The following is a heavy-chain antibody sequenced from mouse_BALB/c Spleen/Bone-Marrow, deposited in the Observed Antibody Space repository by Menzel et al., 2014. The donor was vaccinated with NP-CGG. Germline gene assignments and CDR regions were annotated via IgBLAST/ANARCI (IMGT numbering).Heavy chain of an antibody. V-gene: IGHV1S81*02. CDR3: SRGGNFDVMDY. J-gene: IGHJ4*01. CDR1: GYTFTSYN. CDR2: INPSNGAN. Sequence: VQLQQSGAELVKPGASVKLSCKASGYTFTSYNMFWVKQRPGQGLEWIGGINPSNGANNFNEKFKSKATLTVDKSSSTAYMQLSSLTSEDSAVYYCSRGGNFDVMDYWGQGTSVTVSS. D-gene: IGHD2-1*01.